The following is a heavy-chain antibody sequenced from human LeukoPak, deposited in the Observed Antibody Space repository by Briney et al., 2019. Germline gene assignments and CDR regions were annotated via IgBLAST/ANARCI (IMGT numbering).Heavy chain of an antibody. CDR3: ATTHSINWYFDL. D-gene: IGHD3-3*02. Sequence: GGSLRLSCAVSGINLRSSWMHWVRQAPGKGLVWVSRINSDGSSISYADSVKGRFTISRDNAKNTLYLQMNSLRAEDTAVYYCATTHSINWYFDLWGRGTLVTVSS. CDR1: GINLRSSW. V-gene: IGHV3-74*01. CDR2: INSDGSSI. J-gene: IGHJ2*01.